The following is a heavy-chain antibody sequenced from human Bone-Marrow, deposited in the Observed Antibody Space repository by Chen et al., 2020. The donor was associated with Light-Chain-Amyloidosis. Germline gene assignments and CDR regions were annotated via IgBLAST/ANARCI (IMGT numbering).Heavy chain of an antibody. Sequence: QVKLQLWGARLAKSSYNLYLTYATYGRSFSGCYWSWFRQPRGKGLKWIVEINHSGSTNYNPSLKSRVTISVDTSKNQFSLKLSSVTAADTAVYYCARSRPFYGSGSYYTLWWFDPWGQGTLVTVSS. CDR1: GRSFSGCY. J-gene: IGHJ5*02. V-gene: IGHV4-34*01. CDR2: INHSGST. CDR3: ARSRPFYGSGSYYTLWWFDP. D-gene: IGHD3-10*01.